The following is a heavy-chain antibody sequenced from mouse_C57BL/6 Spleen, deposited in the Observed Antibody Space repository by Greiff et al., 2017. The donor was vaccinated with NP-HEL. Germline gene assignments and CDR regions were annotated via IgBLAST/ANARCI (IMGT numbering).Heavy chain of an antibody. V-gene: IGHV3-6*01. CDR1: GYSITSGYY. CDR3: ARGDYGSNYFDY. Sequence: EVKLQESGPGLVKPSQSLSLTCSVTGYSITSGYYWNWIRQFPGNKLEWMGYISYDGSNNYNPSLKNRISITRDTSKNQFFLKLNSVTTEDTATYYCARGDYGSNYFDYWGQGTTLTVSS. J-gene: IGHJ2*01. D-gene: IGHD1-1*01. CDR2: ISYDGSN.